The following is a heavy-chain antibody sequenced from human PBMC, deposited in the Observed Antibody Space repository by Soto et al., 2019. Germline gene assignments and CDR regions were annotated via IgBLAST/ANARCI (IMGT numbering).Heavy chain of an antibody. CDR2: INHSGST. CDR3: ARGDYYDSSGYYFD. CDR1: GGSFSGYY. Sequence: PSETLSLTCAVYGGSFSGYYWSWIRQPPGKGLELIGKINHSGSTNYNPSLKSRVTISVDTSKNQFSLKLSSVTAADTAVYYCARGDYYDSSGYYFDWGQGTLVTVSS. D-gene: IGHD3-22*01. J-gene: IGHJ4*02. V-gene: IGHV4-34*01.